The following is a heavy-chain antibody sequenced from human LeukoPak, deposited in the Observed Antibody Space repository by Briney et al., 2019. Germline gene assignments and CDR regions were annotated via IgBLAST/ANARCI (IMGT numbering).Heavy chain of an antibody. Sequence: PSETLSLTCTVYGGSFSGYYWGWVRQAPGKGLEWVSTFSGSGGSTYYADSVKGRFTISRDNSKNTLYLQMNSLRAEDTAVYYRAKASCSSSSCYADYWGQGTLVTVSS. CDR2: FSGSGGST. V-gene: IGHV3-23*01. CDR1: GGSFSGYY. D-gene: IGHD2-2*01. J-gene: IGHJ4*02. CDR3: AKASCSSSSCYADY.